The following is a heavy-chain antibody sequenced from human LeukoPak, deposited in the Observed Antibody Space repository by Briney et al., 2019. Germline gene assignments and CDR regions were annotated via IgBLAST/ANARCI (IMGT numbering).Heavy chain of an antibody. CDR1: GGSTSSYY. D-gene: IGHD3-10*01. CDR3: ARRRITMVENYFDY. V-gene: IGHV4-59*01. J-gene: IGHJ4*02. Sequence: SPSETLSLTCTVSGGSTSSYYWSWIRQPPGKGLEWIGYIYYNGSTNYNPSLKSRVTISVDTSKNQFSLKLSSVTAADTAVYYCARRRITMVENYFDYWGQGTLVTVSS. CDR2: IYYNGST.